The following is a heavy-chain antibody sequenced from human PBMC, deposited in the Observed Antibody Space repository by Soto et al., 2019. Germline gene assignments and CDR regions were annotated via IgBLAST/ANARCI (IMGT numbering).Heavy chain of an antibody. CDR2: ISGSGGST. D-gene: IGHD4-17*01. V-gene: IGHV3-23*01. CDR3: AKDRRYGNDYGDCFDY. CDR1: GFTFSSYA. Sequence: GGSLRLSCAASGFTFSSYAMSWVRQAPGKGLEWVSAISGSGGSTYYADSVKGRFTISRDNSKNTLYQQMNSLRAEDTAVYYCAKDRRYGNDYGDCFDYWGQGTLVTVSS. J-gene: IGHJ4*02.